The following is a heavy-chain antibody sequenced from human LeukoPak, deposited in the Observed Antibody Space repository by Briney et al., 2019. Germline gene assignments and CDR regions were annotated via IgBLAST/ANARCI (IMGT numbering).Heavy chain of an antibody. Sequence: GGSLRLSCAASGFTFSSYSMNWVRQAPGKGLEWVSSISSSSSYIYYADSVKGRFTISRDNSENTLYLQMGGLRAEDTAVYYCAKGTGDTGYYFDYWGQGTLVTVSS. V-gene: IGHV3-21*04. CDR3: AKGTGDTGYYFDY. J-gene: IGHJ4*02. CDR1: GFTFSSYS. D-gene: IGHD7-27*01. CDR2: ISSSSSYI.